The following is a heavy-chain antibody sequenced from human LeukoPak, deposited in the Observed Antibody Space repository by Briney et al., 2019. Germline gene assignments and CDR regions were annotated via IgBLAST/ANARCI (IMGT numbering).Heavy chain of an antibody. CDR2: IYYSGST. V-gene: IGHV4-59*12. J-gene: IGHJ6*03. CDR3: ARDRGIYYYYYMDV. Sequence: PSETLSLTCTVSGGSISSYYWSWIRQPPGKGLEWIGYIYYSGSTNYNPSLKSRVTISVDTSKNQFSLKLSSVTAADTAVYYCARDRGIYYYYYMDVWGKGTTVTISS. CDR1: GGSISSYY.